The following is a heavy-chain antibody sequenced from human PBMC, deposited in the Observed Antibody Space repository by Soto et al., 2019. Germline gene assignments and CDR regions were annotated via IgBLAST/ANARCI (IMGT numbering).Heavy chain of an antibody. V-gene: IGHV1-69*06. Sequence: QVQLVQSGAEVKKPGSSVKVSCKASGGTFSSSAIPWVRQAPGQGLEWMGGIIPIFGTANYAQKFQGRVTITADKSSSTAFMELSSLKSEDTAVYYCARDRLLSCFDIWGQGTMVTVSS. CDR3: ARDRLLSCFDI. CDR1: GGTFSSSA. J-gene: IGHJ3*02. D-gene: IGHD4-17*01. CDR2: IIPIFGTA.